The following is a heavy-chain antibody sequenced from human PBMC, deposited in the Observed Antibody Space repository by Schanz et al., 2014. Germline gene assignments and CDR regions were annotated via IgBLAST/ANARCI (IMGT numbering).Heavy chain of an antibody. J-gene: IGHJ4*02. CDR3: ARGRTFDY. CDR1: GYTFSDYG. Sequence: QVQLVQSGDEVKKPGASVKVSCKTSGYTFSDYGINWVRQAPGQGLEWLGWMNPNSGNPGFAQKCRGRVTMTRNTSMSTAYIELHILTSEDTAVYYCARGRTFDYWGQGTLVTVSS. V-gene: IGHV1-8*02. CDR2: MNPNSGNP.